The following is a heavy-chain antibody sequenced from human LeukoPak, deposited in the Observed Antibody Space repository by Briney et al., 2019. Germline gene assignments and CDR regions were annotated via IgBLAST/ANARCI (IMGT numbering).Heavy chain of an antibody. CDR2: INPNSGGT. J-gene: IGHJ5*02. Sequence: ASVKVSCKASGYTFTGYYMHWVRQAPGQGLEWMGWINPNSGGTNYAQKFQGRVTMTTDTSISTAYMELSSLRSEDTAVYYCASAEYYYDSSGYYNTFWFDPWGQGTLVTVSS. D-gene: IGHD3-22*01. V-gene: IGHV1-2*02. CDR3: ASAEYYYDSSGYYNTFWFDP. CDR1: GYTFTGYY.